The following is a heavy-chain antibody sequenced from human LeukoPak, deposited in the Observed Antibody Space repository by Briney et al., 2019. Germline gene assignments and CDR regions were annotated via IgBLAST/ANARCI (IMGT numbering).Heavy chain of an antibody. D-gene: IGHD3-10*01. CDR3: AREPLDTMEGRRYFDY. Sequence: SETLSLTCTVSGGSISSYYWSWIRQPPGKGLEWIGYIYYSGSTNYNPSLKSRVTISVDTSKNQLSLKLSSVTAADTAVYYCAREPLDTMEGRRYFDYWGQGTLVTVSS. CDR2: IYYSGST. J-gene: IGHJ4*02. CDR1: GGSISSYY. V-gene: IGHV4-59*01.